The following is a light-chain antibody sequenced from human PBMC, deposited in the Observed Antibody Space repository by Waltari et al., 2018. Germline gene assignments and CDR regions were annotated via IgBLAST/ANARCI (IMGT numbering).Light chain of an antibody. Sequence: QSALTQPASVSGSPGQSITISCTGTSSDVGYYNYVSWYQQHPGKAPKRMIYDVSDRPSGVSNRFSGSKSGNTASLTISGLQAEDEADYYCSSYTTISTVVFGGGTKLTVL. CDR2: DVS. V-gene: IGLV2-14*03. CDR1: SSDVGYYNY. CDR3: SSYTTISTVV. J-gene: IGLJ2*01.